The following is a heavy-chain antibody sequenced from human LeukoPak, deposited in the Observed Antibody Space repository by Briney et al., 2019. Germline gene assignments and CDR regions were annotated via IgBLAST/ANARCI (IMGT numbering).Heavy chain of an antibody. CDR2: ISWNSGNV. J-gene: IGHJ4*02. Sequence: GRSLRLSCVAAGFTFDDYAMYWVRQGPGKGLEWVSGISWNSGNVGYADAVEGRFTISRDNVKNSLYLQMNSLRAEDMAFYYCARATGYSSGSVDYWGQGTLVTVFS. CDR3: ARATGYSSGSVDY. D-gene: IGHD5-18*01. V-gene: IGHV3-9*03. CDR1: GFTFDDYA.